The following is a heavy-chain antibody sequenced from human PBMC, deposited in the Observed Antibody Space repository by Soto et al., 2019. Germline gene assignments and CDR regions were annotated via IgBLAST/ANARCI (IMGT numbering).Heavy chain of an antibody. CDR1: GGSISSYY. J-gene: IGHJ5*02. CDR3: ARAPNSSSSSGWFDP. Sequence: SETLSLTCTVSGGSISSYYWSWIRQPPGKGLEWIGYIYYSGSTNYNPSLKSRVTISVDTSKNQFSLKLSSVTAADTAVYYCARAPNSSSSSGWFDPWGQGTLVTVSS. D-gene: IGHD6-6*01. V-gene: IGHV4-59*01. CDR2: IYYSGST.